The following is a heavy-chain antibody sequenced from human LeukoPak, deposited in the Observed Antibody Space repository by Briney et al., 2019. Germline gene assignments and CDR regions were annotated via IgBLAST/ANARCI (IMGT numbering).Heavy chain of an antibody. Sequence: GGSLRLSCAASGFTFSSYWMSWVRQAPGKGLEWVANIKQDGSEKYYVDSVKGRFTISRDNAKNSLYLQMNSLRAEDTAVYYCARGLYSNYFYYYMDVWGKGTTVTVSS. CDR2: IKQDGSEK. V-gene: IGHV3-7*01. D-gene: IGHD4-11*01. CDR3: ARGLYSNYFYYYMDV. J-gene: IGHJ6*03. CDR1: GFTFSSYW.